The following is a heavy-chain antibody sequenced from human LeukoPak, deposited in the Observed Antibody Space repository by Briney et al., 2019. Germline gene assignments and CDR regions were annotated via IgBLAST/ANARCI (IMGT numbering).Heavy chain of an antibody. V-gene: IGHV3-23*01. CDR2: ISGSGGST. Sequence: GGSLRLSCAASGFTFSSYPMSWVRQAPGKGLEWVSVISGSGGSTYYADSVKGRFTISRDNSKNALYLEMNSLRAEDTAMYYCVRDRGYCSGGTCYALWDYWGQGTLVTVSS. D-gene: IGHD2-15*01. CDR3: VRDRGYCSGGTCYALWDY. CDR1: GFTFSSYP. J-gene: IGHJ4*02.